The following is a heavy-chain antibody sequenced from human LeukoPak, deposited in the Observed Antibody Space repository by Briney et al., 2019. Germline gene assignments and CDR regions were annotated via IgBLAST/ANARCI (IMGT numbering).Heavy chain of an antibody. D-gene: IGHD5-18*01. CDR2: ISDYNRNT. CDR1: GYTFTNYG. Sequence: ASVKVSCKASGYTFTNYGINWARLAPGQGLEWMGWISDYNRNTYYAQKLQGRVTMTTDTFTSTAYMELRGLRSDDTAVYYCARGGREYKYGRELDHWGQGTLVTVSS. J-gene: IGHJ4*02. V-gene: IGHV1-18*01. CDR3: ARGGREYKYGRELDH.